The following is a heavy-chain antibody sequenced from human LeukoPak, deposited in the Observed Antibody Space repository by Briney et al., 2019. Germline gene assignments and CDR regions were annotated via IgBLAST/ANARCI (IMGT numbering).Heavy chain of an antibody. CDR3: RVTGSRVYDSSGYYYDYFDY. J-gene: IGHJ4*02. CDR1: GGSISSYY. D-gene: IGHD3-22*01. CDR2: IYYSGST. V-gene: IGHV4-59*12. Sequence: SETLSLTCTVSGGSISSYYWSWIRQPPGKGLEWIGYIYYSGSTNYNPSLKSRGTMSLDTSKNQFSLKLSSVTAADTAVYYCRVTGSRVYDSSGYYYDYFDYWGQGTLVTVSS.